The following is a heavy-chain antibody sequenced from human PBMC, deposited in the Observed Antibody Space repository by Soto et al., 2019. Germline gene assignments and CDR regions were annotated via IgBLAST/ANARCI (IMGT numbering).Heavy chain of an antibody. CDR2: ISGSGGST. V-gene: IGHV3-23*01. Sequence: PGGSLRLSCSASVFTFSSFAMSWVRQAPGKGLDWVSAISGSGGSTYSADSVKGRFTISRDNSKNTLYLQMNSLRAEDTALYYCVKDKLAVVVTNGMGAWGQGNMVTVS. J-gene: IGHJ6*02. CDR3: VKDKLAVVVTNGMGA. D-gene: IGHD3-22*01. CDR1: VFTFSSFA.